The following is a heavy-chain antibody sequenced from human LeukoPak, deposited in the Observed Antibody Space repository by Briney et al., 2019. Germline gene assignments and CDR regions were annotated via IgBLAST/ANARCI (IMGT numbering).Heavy chain of an antibody. CDR3: ARDMGGYYDSSGYLMGFEY. D-gene: IGHD3-22*01. Sequence: PGGSLRLSCAASGFTFDDYAMHWVRQAPGKGLEWVFGLSWNSANIGYADSVKGRFTISRDNAKNSLYLQMDSLRPEDTAFYYCARDMGGYYDSSGYLMGFEYWGQGTLVTVSS. V-gene: IGHV3-9*01. CDR1: GFTFDDYA. J-gene: IGHJ4*02. CDR2: LSWNSANI.